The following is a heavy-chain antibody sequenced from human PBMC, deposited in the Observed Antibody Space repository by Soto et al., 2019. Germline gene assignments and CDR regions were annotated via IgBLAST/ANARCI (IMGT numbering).Heavy chain of an antibody. CDR3: AKGRPGVAAAPDY. J-gene: IGHJ4*02. V-gene: IGHV3-23*01. Sequence: LRLSCAASGFTFSDFAMAWVRQAPGKGLEWVSSASGSGSGTYYADSVKGRFTISRDNSKNTLFLHMTNLRAGDTALYFCAKGRPGVAAAPDYWGQGTLVTVSS. CDR1: GFTFSDFA. CDR2: ASGSGSGT. D-gene: IGHD2-21*01.